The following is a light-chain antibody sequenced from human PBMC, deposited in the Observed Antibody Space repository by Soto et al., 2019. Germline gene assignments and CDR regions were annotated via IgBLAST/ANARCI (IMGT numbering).Light chain of an antibody. J-gene: IGKJ1*01. V-gene: IGKV3-11*01. CDR1: QSVGSY. CDR2: DTS. Sequence: EIVLTQSPATLSLSPGERATLSCRASQSVGSYFAWYQQKPGQTPRLLIYDTSYRATGIPARFSGSGSGTDFALTISGLEPEDFAVYYCQQRTNWPWTSGQGTKVDIK. CDR3: QQRTNWPWT.